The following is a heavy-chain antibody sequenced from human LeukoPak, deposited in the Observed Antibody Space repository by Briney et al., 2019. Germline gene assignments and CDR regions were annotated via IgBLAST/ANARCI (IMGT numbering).Heavy chain of an antibody. Sequence: SVNVSCKASGGTFSSYAISWVRQAPGQGLERMGRIIPILGIANYAQKFQGRVTITADKSTSTAYMELSSLRSEDTAVYYCARAAGTERRYYYYYGMDVWGQGTTVTVSS. CDR3: ARAAGTERRYYYYYGMDV. J-gene: IGHJ6*02. D-gene: IGHD6-13*01. CDR2: IIPILGIA. CDR1: GGTFSSYA. V-gene: IGHV1-69*04.